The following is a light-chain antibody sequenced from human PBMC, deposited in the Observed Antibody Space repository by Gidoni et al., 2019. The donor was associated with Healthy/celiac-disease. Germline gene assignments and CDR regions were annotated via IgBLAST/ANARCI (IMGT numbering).Light chain of an antibody. CDR3: QSYDSSLSGRV. V-gene: IGLV1-40*01. CDR2: GNS. Sequence: QSVLTQPPSVSEAPGQRVTISCTGSRSNIGAGYAVHWYQRLPGTAPKLLIYGNSKRPSGVPARFSGSKSGTSASLASTGLQSEDEADYYCQSYDSSLSGRVFGGGTKLTVL. CDR1: RSNIGAGYA. J-gene: IGLJ3*02.